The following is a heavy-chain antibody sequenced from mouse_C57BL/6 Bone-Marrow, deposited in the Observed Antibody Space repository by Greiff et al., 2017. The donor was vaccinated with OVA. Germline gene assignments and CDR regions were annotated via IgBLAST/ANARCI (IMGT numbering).Heavy chain of an antibody. J-gene: IGHJ1*03. CDR3: ARSITTVVYWYCDV. CDR1: GYAFSSSW. CDR2: IYPGDGDT. V-gene: IGHV1-82*01. D-gene: IGHD1-1*01. Sequence: QVQLKESGPELVKPGASVKISCKASGYAFSSSWMNWVKQRPGKGLEWIGRIYPGDGDTNYNGKFKGKATLTADKSSSTAYMQLSSLTSEDSAVYVCARSITTVVYWYCDVWGTGTTVTVSS.